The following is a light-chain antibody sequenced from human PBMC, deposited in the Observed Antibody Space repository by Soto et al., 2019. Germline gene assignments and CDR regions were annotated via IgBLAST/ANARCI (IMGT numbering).Light chain of an antibody. CDR3: QQRSNWPPT. Sequence: EIVLTQSPGTLSLSPVERATLSCRASQSVSSYLAWYQQKPGQAPRLPIYDASNRATGIPARFSGSGSGTDFTLTISSLEPEDFAVYYCQQRSNWPPTFGGGTKVDIK. CDR2: DAS. J-gene: IGKJ4*01. V-gene: IGKV3-11*01. CDR1: QSVSSY.